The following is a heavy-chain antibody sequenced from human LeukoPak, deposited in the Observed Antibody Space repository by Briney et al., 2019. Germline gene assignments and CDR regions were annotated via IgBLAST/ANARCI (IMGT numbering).Heavy chain of an antibody. Sequence: GGSLRLSCAASGFTFDDYAMHWVRQAPGKGLEWVSGISWNSGSIGYADSVKGRFTISRDNAKNSLYLQMNSLRAEDTALYYCAKTKRGYSGYGYFDYWGQGTLVTVSS. J-gene: IGHJ4*02. CDR3: AKTKRGYSGYGYFDY. CDR2: ISWNSGSI. CDR1: GFTFDDYA. V-gene: IGHV3-9*01. D-gene: IGHD5-12*01.